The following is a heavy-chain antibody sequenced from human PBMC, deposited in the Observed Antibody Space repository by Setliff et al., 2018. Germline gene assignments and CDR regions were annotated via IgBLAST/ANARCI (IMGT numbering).Heavy chain of an antibody. CDR3: ARRYNFWSGYFDY. CDR1: GGSFSGYY. Sequence: TLSLTCAVYGGSFSGYYWSWIRQPPGKGLEWIGEINHSGSTNYNPSLKSRVTISVDTSKNQFSLKLGSVTAADTAVYYCARRYNFWSGYFDYWGQGTLVTVSS. D-gene: IGHD3-3*01. J-gene: IGHJ4*02. CDR2: INHSGST. V-gene: IGHV4-34*01.